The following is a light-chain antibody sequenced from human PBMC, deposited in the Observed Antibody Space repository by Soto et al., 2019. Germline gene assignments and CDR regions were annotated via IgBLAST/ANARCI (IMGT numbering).Light chain of an antibody. CDR2: DVS. J-gene: IGLJ1*01. V-gene: IGLV2-11*01. CDR3: CSYAGGYTYV. Sequence: QSALTQPRSVSGSPGQSVTISCTGTSSDVGGYNFVSWYQQHPVKAPKLMIYDVSKRPSGVPDRFSGSKSGNTASLTISGLQAEDEADDYCCSYAGGYTYVFGTGTKVTVL. CDR1: SSDVGGYNF.